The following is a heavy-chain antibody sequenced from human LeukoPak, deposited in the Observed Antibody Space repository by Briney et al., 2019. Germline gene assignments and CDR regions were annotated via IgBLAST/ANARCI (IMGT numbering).Heavy chain of an antibody. J-gene: IGHJ5*02. V-gene: IGHV4-4*07. CDR1: GGSISSYY. CDR3: ARDRYYYDSSGYTKFDP. D-gene: IGHD3-22*01. CDR2: IYTSGST. Sequence: SETLSLTCTVSGGSISSYYWSWIRQPAGKGLEWIGRIYTSGSTNYNPSLKSRVTMSVDTSKNQFSLKLSSVTAADTAVYYCARDRYYYDSSGYTKFDPWGQGTLVTVSS.